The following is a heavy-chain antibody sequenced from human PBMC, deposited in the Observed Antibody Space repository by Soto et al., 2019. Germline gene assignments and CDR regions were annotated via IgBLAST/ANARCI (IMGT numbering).Heavy chain of an antibody. CDR3: ARASFLDPAFDI. D-gene: IGHD2-2*03. V-gene: IGHV1-8*01. Sequence: QVQLVQSGAEVKRPGASVKVSCKASGYTFTSYDFNWVRQAPGQGLEWMGWVNPNSGNTDYAQKLQGRVTMTKNTSIRTAYMALSSLRSEDTSVYYCARASFLDPAFDIWGQGTMVTVSS. CDR2: VNPNSGNT. CDR1: GYTFTSYD. J-gene: IGHJ3*02.